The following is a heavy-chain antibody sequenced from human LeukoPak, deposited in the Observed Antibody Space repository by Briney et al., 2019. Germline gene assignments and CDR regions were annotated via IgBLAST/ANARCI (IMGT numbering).Heavy chain of an antibody. CDR3: AKGYTNGVNQEVWLDP. V-gene: IGHV4-39*07. CDR2: MYYTGNT. D-gene: IGHD2-8*01. CDR1: GGSISSRSYS. J-gene: IGHJ5*02. Sequence: SETLCLTCTVSGGSISSRSYSWGWIRQPPGKGLEWIGSMYYTGNTDYNPSLKSRLTMSVDTSKNQFSLKLSSVTAADTAVYFCAKGYTNGVNQEVWLDPWGQGTLVTVSS.